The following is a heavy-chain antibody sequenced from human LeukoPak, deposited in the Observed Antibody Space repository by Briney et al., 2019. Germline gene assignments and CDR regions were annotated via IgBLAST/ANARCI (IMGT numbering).Heavy chain of an antibody. CDR2: INSDGSGT. D-gene: IGHD3-16*01. CDR3: ANGYTSTYYNALDI. V-gene: IGHV3-74*01. CDR1: GFTFSSYW. J-gene: IGHJ3*02. Sequence: PGGSLRLSCAASGFTFSSYWMHWVRQAPGKGLVWVSRINSDGSGTTYADSVKSRFTISRDNAKNTLYLQMSSLRVEDTAVYYCANGYTSTYYNALDIRGRGTMVTVPS.